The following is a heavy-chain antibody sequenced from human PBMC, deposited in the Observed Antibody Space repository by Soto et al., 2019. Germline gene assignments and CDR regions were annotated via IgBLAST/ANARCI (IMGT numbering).Heavy chain of an antibody. J-gene: IGHJ5*02. Sequence: QITLKESGPTLVKPTQTLTLTCTFSGFSLSTTGVGVGWIRQPPGKALEWLALIYWNDDKRYSPSLKNRLTITKDPSKNQVVLTMTNMDPVDTATYYCAHSVYAIPGFEPWGHGTLVTVSS. D-gene: IGHD2-8*01. V-gene: IGHV2-5*01. CDR1: GFSLSTTGVG. CDR2: IYWNDDK. CDR3: AHSVYAIPGFEP.